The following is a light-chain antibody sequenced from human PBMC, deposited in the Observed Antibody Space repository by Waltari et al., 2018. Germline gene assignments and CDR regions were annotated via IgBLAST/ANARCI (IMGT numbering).Light chain of an antibody. CDR1: SGHSSNI. CDR3: QTGGHGTWV. V-gene: IGLV4-69*01. Sequence: QLVLTQSPSASASLGASVKLTCTLSSGHSSNIIAWHQQQPEKGPRYLMKVNSDGSHSKGDEFPDRLSGSSSGAERYLTISNLQSEDEADYFCQTGGHGTWVFGGGTKLTVL. CDR2: VNSDGSH. J-gene: IGLJ3*02.